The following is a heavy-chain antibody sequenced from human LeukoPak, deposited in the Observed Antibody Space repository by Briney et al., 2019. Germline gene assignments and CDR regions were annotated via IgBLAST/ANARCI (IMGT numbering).Heavy chain of an antibody. CDR3: ARLATLGNYDFWSGYYKRIRDEDAFDI. J-gene: IGHJ3*02. V-gene: IGHV4-39*01. CDR1: GGSISSYY. CDR2: IYYSGST. D-gene: IGHD3-3*01. Sequence: PSETLSLTCTVSGGSISSYYWGWIRQPPGKGLEWIGSIYYSGSTYYNPSLKSRVTISVDTSKNQFSLKLSSVTAADTAVYYCARLATLGNYDFWSGYYKRIRDEDAFDIWGQGTMVTVSS.